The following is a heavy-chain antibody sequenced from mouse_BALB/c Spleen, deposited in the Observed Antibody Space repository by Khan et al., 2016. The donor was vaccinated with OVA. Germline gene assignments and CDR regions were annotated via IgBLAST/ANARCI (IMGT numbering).Heavy chain of an antibody. J-gene: IGHJ3*01. V-gene: IGHV1-77*01. CDR2: ISPGSGDT. Sequence: VQLQESGAELARPGASVKLSCKASGYTFTDYYINWVKQRPGQGLEWIGEISPGSGDTYYNERFKGKATLTADKSSSTAYMQLSSLTSEASAVYCCARRNYFGYTFAYWGQGTLVTVSA. D-gene: IGHD1-2*01. CDR1: GYTFTDYY. CDR3: ARRNYFGYTFAY.